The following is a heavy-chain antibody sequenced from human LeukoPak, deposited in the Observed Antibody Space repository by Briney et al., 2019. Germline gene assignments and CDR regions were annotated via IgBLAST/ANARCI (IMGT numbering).Heavy chain of an antibody. J-gene: IGHJ4*02. CDR3: ARAHNRIAAAGTRY. Sequence: ASVKVSCKASGYTFTGYYMHWVRQAPGQGLEWMGWINPNSGGTNYAQKFQGRVTMTRDTSISTAYMELSRLRSDDTAVYYCARAHNRIAAAGTRYWGQGTLVTVSS. CDR2: INPNSGGT. CDR1: GYTFTGYY. D-gene: IGHD6-13*01. V-gene: IGHV1-2*02.